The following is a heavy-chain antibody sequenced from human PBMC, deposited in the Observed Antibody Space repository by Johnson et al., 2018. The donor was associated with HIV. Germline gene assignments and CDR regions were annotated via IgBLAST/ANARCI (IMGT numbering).Heavy chain of an antibody. CDR2: IRSDGSNK. Sequence: QVQLVESGGGVVQPGGSLRLSCAASGFTFTSYGMHWVRQASGKGLEWVAFIRSDGSNKYYADSVKGRFTISRDNSKNKLYLQMNSLRAEDTAVYYCAKDRDSSSPNDAFDIWGQGTMVTVSS. CDR1: GFTFTSYG. D-gene: IGHD6-6*01. CDR3: AKDRDSSSPNDAFDI. V-gene: IGHV3-30*02. J-gene: IGHJ3*02.